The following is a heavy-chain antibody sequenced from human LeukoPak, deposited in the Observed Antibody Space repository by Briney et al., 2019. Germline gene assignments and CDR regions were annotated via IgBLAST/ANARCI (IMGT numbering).Heavy chain of an antibody. D-gene: IGHD3-10*01. J-gene: IGHJ6*02. CDR1: GFTFSNAW. CDR3: TTVGEVRGVIPKYYYYYGMDV. V-gene: IGHV3-15*01. Sequence: GGSLRLSCAASGFTFSNAWMSWVRQAPGKGLEGVGRIKSKTDGGTTDYAAPVKGRFTISRDDSKNTLYLQMNSLKTEDTAVYYCTTVGEVRGVIPKYYYYYGMDVWGQGTTVTVSS. CDR2: IKSKTDGGTT.